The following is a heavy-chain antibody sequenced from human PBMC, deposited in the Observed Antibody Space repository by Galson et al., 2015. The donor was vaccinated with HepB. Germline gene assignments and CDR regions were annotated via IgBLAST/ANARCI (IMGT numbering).Heavy chain of an antibody. Sequence: SVKVSCKASGGTFSSYAISWVRQAPGQGLEWMGGIIPIFGTANYAQKFQGRVTITADKSTSTADMELSSLRSEDTAVYYCATCSGGSCYSDYYGMDVWGQGTTVTVSS. CDR2: IIPIFGTA. D-gene: IGHD2-15*01. CDR3: ATCSGGSCYSDYYGMDV. J-gene: IGHJ6*02. CDR1: GGTFSSYA. V-gene: IGHV1-69*06.